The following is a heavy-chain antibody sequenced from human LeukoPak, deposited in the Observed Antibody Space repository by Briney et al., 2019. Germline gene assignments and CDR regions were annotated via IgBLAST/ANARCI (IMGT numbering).Heavy chain of an antibody. V-gene: IGHV3-30-3*01. CDR1: GFTFSSYA. J-gene: IGHJ6*02. CDR3: ARDSRTYGMDV. CDR2: ISYDGNNK. Sequence: GGSLRLSCAASGFTFSSYAMHWVRQAPGKGLEWVAVISYDGNNKYYADSVKGRFTISRDNSKNTLYLQMNSLRAEDTAVYYCARDSRTYGMDVWGQGTTVTVSS.